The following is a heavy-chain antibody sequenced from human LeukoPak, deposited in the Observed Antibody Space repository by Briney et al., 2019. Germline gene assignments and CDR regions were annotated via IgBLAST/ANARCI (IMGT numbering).Heavy chain of an antibody. J-gene: IGHJ4*02. CDR1: GGSISSGDYY. V-gene: IGHV4-30-4*08. D-gene: IGHD5-18*01. CDR2: IYYSGST. Sequence: SQTLSLTCTVSGGSISSGDYYWSWIRQPPGKGLEWIGYIYYSGSTYYNPSLKSRVTISVDTSKNQFSLKLSSVTAADTAVYYCARDNGRYSYGPTMDYWGQGTLVTVSS. CDR3: ARDNGRYSYGPTMDY.